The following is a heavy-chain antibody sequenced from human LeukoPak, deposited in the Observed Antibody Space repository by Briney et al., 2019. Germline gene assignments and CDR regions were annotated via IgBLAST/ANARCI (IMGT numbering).Heavy chain of an antibody. J-gene: IGHJ4*02. Sequence: PGGSLRLSCAASGFTFSNYAMTWARQAPGKGLEWVSAISGSGGSTYYADSVKGRFTISRDNSKNTLYLQMNSLRAEDTAVYYCAKDQRGTTMIADYWGQGTLVTVSS. CDR2: ISGSGGST. CDR1: GFTFSNYA. V-gene: IGHV3-23*01. CDR3: AKDQRGTTMIADY. D-gene: IGHD3-22*01.